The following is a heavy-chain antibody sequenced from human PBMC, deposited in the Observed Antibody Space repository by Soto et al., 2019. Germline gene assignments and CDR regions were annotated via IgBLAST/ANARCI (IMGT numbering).Heavy chain of an antibody. Sequence: AQPGGSLRLSCAASGFTFSSYDMTWVRQAPGRGLAWGSPIGVYANTHYADSVKGRFTISRDDSRNTVHLQLNSLRVDDTAVYYCAKESTVGSPADYFDSWGQGTLVTVSS. CDR2: IGVYANT. D-gene: IGHD1-26*01. CDR3: AKESTVGSPADYFDS. J-gene: IGHJ4*02. V-gene: IGHV3-23*01. CDR1: GFTFSSYD.